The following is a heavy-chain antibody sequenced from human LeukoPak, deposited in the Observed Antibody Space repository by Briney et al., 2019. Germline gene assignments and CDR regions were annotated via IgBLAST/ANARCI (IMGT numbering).Heavy chain of an antibody. V-gene: IGHV3-48*03. Sequence: SGGSRRLSCVPSRFIFSSYEMNWVRQAPGKGLEWVSYISSSGSTIYYADSVKGRFSISRDNAKKALYLKTSTSRAEDTVVYYCARSFDNWGRGTLVTVSS. CDR2: ISSSGSTI. CDR1: RFIFSSYE. J-gene: IGHJ4*02. CDR3: ARSFDN.